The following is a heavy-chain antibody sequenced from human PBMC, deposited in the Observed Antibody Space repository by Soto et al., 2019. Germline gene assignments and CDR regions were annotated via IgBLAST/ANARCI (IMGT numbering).Heavy chain of an antibody. CDR3: ARDDYGDYPPLGY. J-gene: IGHJ4*02. CDR1: GGTFSSYT. D-gene: IGHD4-17*01. Sequence: QVQLVQSGAEVKKPGSSVKVSCKASGGTFSSYTISWVRQAPGQVLERMGRIIPILGIANYAQKFQGRVTITADKSTSTAYMELSSLRSEDTAVYYCARDDYGDYPPLGYWGQGTLVTVSS. V-gene: IGHV1-69*08. CDR2: IIPILGIA.